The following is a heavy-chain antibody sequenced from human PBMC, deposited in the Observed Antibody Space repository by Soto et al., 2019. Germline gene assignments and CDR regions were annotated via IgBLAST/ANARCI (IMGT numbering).Heavy chain of an antibody. D-gene: IGHD3-22*01. CDR2: IYYSGST. CDR3: AREGRGYYYDSSGYYFQYGMGV. V-gene: IGHV4-30-4*01. J-gene: IGHJ6*02. CDR1: GGSISSGDYY. Sequence: SETLSLTCTVSGGSISSGDYYWSWIRQPPGKGLEWIGYIYYSGSTYYNPSLKSRVTISVDTSKNQFSLKLSSVTAADTAVYYCAREGRGYYYDSSGYYFQYGMGVWGQGTTVTVSS.